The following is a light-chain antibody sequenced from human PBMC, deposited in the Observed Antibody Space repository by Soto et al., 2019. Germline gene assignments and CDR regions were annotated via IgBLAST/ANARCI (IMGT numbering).Light chain of an antibody. CDR2: KAS. CDR3: QQYDVYST. Sequence: QMTKCPSTVSWSIRATVARTCRASRSISSWLAWYQQKPGIAPKXLIYKASTLQSGVPSRFSGSGYGTEFTLTISRLQPDDSATYYCQQYDVYSTFGQGTKVDIK. J-gene: IGKJ1*01. CDR1: RSISSW. V-gene: IGKV1-5*03.